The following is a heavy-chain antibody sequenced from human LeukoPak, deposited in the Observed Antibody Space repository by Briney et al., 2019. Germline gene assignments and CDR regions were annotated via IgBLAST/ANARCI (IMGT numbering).Heavy chain of an antibody. Sequence: SETLSLTCGFYGGSLSGYYWSWIRQPPGKGLEWIGEINHSGGTNYNPSLKSRVTISLDTSKNQFSLKLSSVTAADAAVYYCRQWLATEGFDYWGQGTLVTVSS. CDR3: RQWLATEGFDY. CDR1: GGSLSGYY. J-gene: IGHJ4*02. CDR2: INHSGGT. V-gene: IGHV4-34*01. D-gene: IGHD6-19*01.